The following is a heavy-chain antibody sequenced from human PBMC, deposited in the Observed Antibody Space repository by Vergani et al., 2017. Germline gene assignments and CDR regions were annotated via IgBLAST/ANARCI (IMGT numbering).Heavy chain of an antibody. CDR3: ARAREDYGGNSGLDY. D-gene: IGHD4-23*01. V-gene: IGHV3-23*04. Sequence: EVQLVESGGGLVQPGGSLRLSCAASGFTFSSYAMSWVRQAPGKGLEWVSAISGSGGSTYYSDSVKGRFTISRDNSKNTLYLQMNSLRAEDTAVYYCARAREDYGGNSGLDYWGQGTLVTVSS. CDR1: GFTFSSYA. CDR2: ISGSGGST. J-gene: IGHJ4*02.